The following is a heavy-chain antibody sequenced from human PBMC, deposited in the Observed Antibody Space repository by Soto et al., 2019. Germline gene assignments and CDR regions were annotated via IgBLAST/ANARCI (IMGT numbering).Heavy chain of an antibody. CDR3: ARARLRFLEWLLLYWYFDL. CDR2: IYYSGST. D-gene: IGHD3-3*01. J-gene: IGHJ2*01. Sequence: SETLSLTCXVSGGSISSYYWSWIRQPPGKGLEWIGYIYYSGSTNYNPSLKSRVTISVDTSKNQFSLKLSSVTAADTAVYYCARARLRFLEWLLLYWYFDLWGRGTLVTVSS. V-gene: IGHV4-59*01. CDR1: GGSISSYY.